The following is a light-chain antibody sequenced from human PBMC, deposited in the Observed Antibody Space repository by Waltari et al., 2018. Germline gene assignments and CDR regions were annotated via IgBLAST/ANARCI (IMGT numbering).Light chain of an antibody. CDR3: QQYNNWPPGA. CDR2: GAS. J-gene: IGKJ1*01. Sequence: EIVMTQSPATLSVSPGERATLSCRASQSVSANLAWYHEKPGQAPRLLIHGASTRATGIPARFSGSGSGTEFTRTISSLQSEDFAVYYCQQYNNWPPGAFGQGTKVEIK. CDR1: QSVSAN. V-gene: IGKV3-15*01.